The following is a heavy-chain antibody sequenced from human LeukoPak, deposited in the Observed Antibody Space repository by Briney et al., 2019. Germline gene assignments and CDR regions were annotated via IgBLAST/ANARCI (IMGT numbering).Heavy chain of an antibody. CDR3: ARAAYDSSGYYYNY. CDR2: IYHSGST. J-gene: IGHJ4*02. D-gene: IGHD3-22*01. CDR1: GGSISSYY. Sequence: PSETLSLTCTVSGGSISSYYWSWIRQPPGKGLEWIGYIYHSGSTYYNPSLKSRVTISVDRSKNQFSLKLSSVTAADTAVYYCARAAYDSSGYYYNYWGQGTLVTVSS. V-gene: IGHV4-59*12.